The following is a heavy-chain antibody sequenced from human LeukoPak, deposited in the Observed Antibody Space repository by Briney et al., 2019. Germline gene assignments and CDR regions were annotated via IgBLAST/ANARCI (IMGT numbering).Heavy chain of an antibody. D-gene: IGHD2-15*01. Sequence: GGSLRLSCAASGFTFSSYAMSWVRQAPGKGLEWVSAISGSGGSTYYADSVKGRFTISRDNAENSLYLQMNSLRAEDTAVYYCARVGCSGGSCLYYYYGMDVWGQGTTVTVSS. J-gene: IGHJ6*02. CDR2: ISGSGGST. CDR3: ARVGCSGGSCLYYYYGMDV. V-gene: IGHV3-23*01. CDR1: GFTFSSYA.